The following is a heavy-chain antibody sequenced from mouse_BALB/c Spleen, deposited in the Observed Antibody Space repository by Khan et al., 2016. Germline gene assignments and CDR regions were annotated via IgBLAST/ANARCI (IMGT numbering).Heavy chain of an antibody. Sequence: QVQLKQSGAELVRPGTSVKVSCKASGYAFTNYLIEWVKQRPGQGLEWIGVINPGSGGTNYNEKFKGKATLTADKSSSTAHMQLSSLTSDDSAAYFCARYDGYYYAMDYWGQGTSVTVAS. D-gene: IGHD2-3*01. CDR3: ARYDGYYYAMDY. V-gene: IGHV1-54*01. J-gene: IGHJ4*01. CDR2: INPGSGGT. CDR1: GYAFTNYL.